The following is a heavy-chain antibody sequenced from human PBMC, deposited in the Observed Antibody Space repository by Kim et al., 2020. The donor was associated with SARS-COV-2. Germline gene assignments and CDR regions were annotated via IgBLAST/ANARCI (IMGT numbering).Heavy chain of an antibody. V-gene: IGHV1-2*06. J-gene: IGHJ6*02. D-gene: IGHD6-13*01. CDR1: GYTFTGYY. Sequence: ASVKVSCKASGYTFTGYYMHWVRQAPGQGLEWMGRINPNSGGTHYAQKFQGRVTMTRDTSISTAYMELSRLRSDDTAVYYCAREFTPPIAAAGTPVGGRGMVFWGQGTTVSVSS. CDR3: AREFTPPIAAAGTPVGGRGMVF. CDR2: INPNSGGT.